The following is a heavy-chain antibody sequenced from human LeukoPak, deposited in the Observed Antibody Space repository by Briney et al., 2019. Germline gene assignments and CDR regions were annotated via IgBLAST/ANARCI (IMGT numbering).Heavy chain of an antibody. V-gene: IGHV1-69*04. D-gene: IGHD3-10*01. CDR3: ARIGITMVRGVDY. CDR2: IIPILGIA. Sequence: SVKVSCKASGGTFSSYAISWVRQAPGQGLEWMGRIIPILGIANYAQKSQGRVTITADKSTSTAYMELSSLRSEDTAVYYCARIGITMVRGVDYWGQGTLVTVSS. CDR1: GGTFSSYA. J-gene: IGHJ4*02.